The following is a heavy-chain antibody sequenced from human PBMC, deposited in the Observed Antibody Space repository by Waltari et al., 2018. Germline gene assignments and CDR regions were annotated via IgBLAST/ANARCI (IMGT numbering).Heavy chain of an antibody. CDR2: ISRDGT. J-gene: IGHJ2*01. Sequence: EVQLVESGGGLIQPGGSLRLSCAASGVTVSTTYIPWVRQAPGKGLEWVSVISRDGTHYADSVKGRFTISRDNSKNTVYLQMNTLRAEDTALYYCARDVTGYYYFDLWGRGTLVTVSS. CDR3: ARDVTGYYYFDL. D-gene: IGHD3-16*01. V-gene: IGHV3-53*01. CDR1: GVTVSTTY.